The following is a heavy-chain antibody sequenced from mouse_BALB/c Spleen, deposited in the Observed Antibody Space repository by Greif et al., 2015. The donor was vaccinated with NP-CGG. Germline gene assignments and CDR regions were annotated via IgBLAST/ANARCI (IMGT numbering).Heavy chain of an antibody. CDR3: ARDV. Sequence: EVKLMESGPGLVKPSQSLSLTCSVTGYSITSGYYWNWIRQFPGNKLEWMGYISYDGSNNYNPSLKNRISITRDTSKNQFFLKLNSVTTEYTASYYCARDVWGAGTTVTVSS. CDR1: GYSITSGYY. V-gene: IGHV3-6*02. J-gene: IGHJ1*01. CDR2: ISYDGSN.